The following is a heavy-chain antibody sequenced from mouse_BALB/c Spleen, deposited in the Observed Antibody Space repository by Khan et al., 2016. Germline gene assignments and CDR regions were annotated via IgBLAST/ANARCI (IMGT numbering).Heavy chain of an antibody. Sequence: EVELVESGGGLVQPGGSRKLSCAASGFTFSSFGMHWVRQAPEKGLEWVAFISSGSSAIYYADTVKGRFTTSRDNPKNTLFLQMTSLRSEDTAMYYCGRGDYWGQGTTLTVSS. CDR3: GRGDY. V-gene: IGHV5-17*02. CDR1: GFTFSSFG. CDR2: ISSGSSAI. J-gene: IGHJ2*01.